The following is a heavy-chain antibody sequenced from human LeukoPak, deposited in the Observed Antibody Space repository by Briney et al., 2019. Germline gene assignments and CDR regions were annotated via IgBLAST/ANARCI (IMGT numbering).Heavy chain of an antibody. CDR2: IYTSGST. D-gene: IGHD3-9*01. Sequence: PSETLSLTCAVYGRSFSGYYWSWIRQPAGKGLEWIGRIYTSGSTNYNPSLKSRVTMSVDTSKNQFSLKLSSVAAADTAVYYCARGRALYDIRGYFDLWGRGTLVTVSS. CDR1: GRSFSGYY. CDR3: ARGRALYDIRGYFDL. J-gene: IGHJ2*01. V-gene: IGHV4-59*10.